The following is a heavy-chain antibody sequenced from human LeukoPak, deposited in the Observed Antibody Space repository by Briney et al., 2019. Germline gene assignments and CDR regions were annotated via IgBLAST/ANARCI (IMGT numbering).Heavy chain of an antibody. CDR2: ISGGAGST. CDR1: GFTFSTYA. Sequence: GGSLRLSCAASGFTFSTYAMSWVRQAPGKGLECVSVISGGAGSTYYADSVKGRFTISRDNSKNTLYLQMNSLRAEDTAVYYCAREVYCSSTSCYNAFDIWGQGTMVTVSS. V-gene: IGHV3-23*01. D-gene: IGHD2-2*02. J-gene: IGHJ3*02. CDR3: AREVYCSSTSCYNAFDI.